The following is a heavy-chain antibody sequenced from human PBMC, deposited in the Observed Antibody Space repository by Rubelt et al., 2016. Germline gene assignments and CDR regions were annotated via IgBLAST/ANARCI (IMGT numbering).Heavy chain of an antibody. CDR2: INPNSGGT. Sequence: KASGYTFTGYYMHWVRQAPGQGLEWMGWINPNSGGTNYAQKFQGRVTMTRDTSISTAYMELSRLRSDDTAVYYCATDQDSSGPHGMDVWGQGTTVTVSS. CDR1: GYTFTGYY. J-gene: IGHJ6*02. V-gene: IGHV1-2*02. D-gene: IGHD3-22*01. CDR3: ATDQDSSGPHGMDV.